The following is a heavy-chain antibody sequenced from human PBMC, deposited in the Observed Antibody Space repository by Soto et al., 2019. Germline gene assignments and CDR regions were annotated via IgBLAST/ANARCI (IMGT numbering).Heavy chain of an antibody. CDR2: IIPIFGTA. CDR3: ARAGTYYDFWSGSGYYYYGMDV. J-gene: IGHJ6*02. CDR1: GGTFSSYA. D-gene: IGHD3-3*01. V-gene: IGHV1-69*13. Sequence: GASVKVSCKASGGTFSSYAISWVRQAPGQGLEWMGGIIPIFGTANYAQKFQGRVTITADESTSTAYMELSSLRSEDTAVYYCARAGTYYDFWSGSGYYYYGMDVWGQGTTVTVSS.